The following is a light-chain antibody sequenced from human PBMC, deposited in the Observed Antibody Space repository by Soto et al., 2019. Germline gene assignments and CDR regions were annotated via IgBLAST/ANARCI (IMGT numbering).Light chain of an antibody. Sequence: QSVLTQPPSASGTPGQRVTLSCSGSSSNIGGNTVNWYQQFPGTAPKFLIYSNNQRPSGVPDRFSGSKSGTSASLAISGLQSEYDDDYYCPVWDDSLNALVFGGGTQLTVL. CDR1: SSNIGGNT. J-gene: IGLJ2*01. V-gene: IGLV1-44*01. CDR2: SNN. CDR3: PVWDDSLNALV.